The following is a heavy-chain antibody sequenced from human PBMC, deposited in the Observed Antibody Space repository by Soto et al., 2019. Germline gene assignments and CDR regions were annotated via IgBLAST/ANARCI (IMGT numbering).Heavy chain of an antibody. Sequence: SGPPLVNPNQNLMLPHTFSRFSPSPIVVGVGLDPQPPGKALEWLALIYWYDDKRYSPSLKSRLTITKDTSKNQVVLTMTNMDPVDTATYYCARRLQWIHYFDYWGQGTLVTVSS. J-gene: IGHJ4*02. D-gene: IGHD1-1*01. CDR3: ARRLQWIHYFDY. V-gene: IGHV2-5*01. CDR2: IYWYDDK. CDR1: RFSPSPIVVG.